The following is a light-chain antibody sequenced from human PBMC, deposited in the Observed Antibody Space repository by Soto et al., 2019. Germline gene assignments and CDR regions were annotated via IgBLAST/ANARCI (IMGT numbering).Light chain of an antibody. V-gene: IGKV1-39*01. CDR3: HQNYGTPLT. CDR2: TAS. J-gene: IGKJ4*01. CDR1: QSISSY. Sequence: DIQMTQSPSSLSASLGDRVTITCRASQSISSYLNWFQQKPGKAPKLLIYTASSLQSGVPSRFRGSGSGTDFTLTISNLQPEDFATYYCHQNYGTPLTFGGGTKVEIK.